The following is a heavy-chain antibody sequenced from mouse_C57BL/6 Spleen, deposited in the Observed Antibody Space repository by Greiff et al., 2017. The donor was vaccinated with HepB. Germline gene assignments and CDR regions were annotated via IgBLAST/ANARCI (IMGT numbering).Heavy chain of an antibody. V-gene: IGHV1-74*01. CDR3: AIGVTTVVANYYAMDY. J-gene: IGHJ4*01. Sequence: QVQLQQPGAELAKPGASVKVSCKASGYTFTSYWMHWVKQRPGQGLEWIGRIHPSDSDTNYNQKFKGKATLTVDKSSSTAYMQLSSLTSEDSAVYYCAIGVTTVVANYYAMDYWGQGTSVTVSS. CDR1: GYTFTSYW. D-gene: IGHD1-1*01. CDR2: IHPSDSDT.